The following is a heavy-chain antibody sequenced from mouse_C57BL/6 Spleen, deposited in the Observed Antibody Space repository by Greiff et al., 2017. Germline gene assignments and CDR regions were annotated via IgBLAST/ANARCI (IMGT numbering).Heavy chain of an antibody. Sequence: QVQLQQPGAELVRPGSSVKLSCKASGYTFTSYWMAWVKQRPGQGLEWIGNIYPSDSETHYNQKFKDKATLTVDKSSSTAYMQLSSLTSEASAVYYCASSSSGYSWFAYWGQGTLVTVSA. D-gene: IGHD3-2*02. V-gene: IGHV1-61*01. J-gene: IGHJ3*01. CDR3: ASSSSGYSWFAY. CDR2: IYPSDSET. CDR1: GYTFTSYW.